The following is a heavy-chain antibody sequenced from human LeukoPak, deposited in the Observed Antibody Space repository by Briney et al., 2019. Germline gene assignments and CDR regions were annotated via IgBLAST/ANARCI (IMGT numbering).Heavy chain of an antibody. D-gene: IGHD2-15*01. V-gene: IGHV1-46*01. J-gene: IGHJ5*02. CDR3: ATGSQPPYCSGGSCYSNWFDP. Sequence: GASVKVSCKASGYTFTSYYMHWVRQAPGQGLEWMGIINPSGGSTSYAQKFQGRVTMTRDTSTSTVYMELSSLRSEDTAVYYCATGSQPPYCSGGSCYSNWFDPWGQGTLVTVSS. CDR1: GYTFTSYY. CDR2: INPSGGST.